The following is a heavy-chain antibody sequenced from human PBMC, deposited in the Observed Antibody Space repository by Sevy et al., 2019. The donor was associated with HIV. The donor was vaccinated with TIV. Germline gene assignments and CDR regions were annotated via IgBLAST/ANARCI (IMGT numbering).Heavy chain of an antibody. D-gene: IGHD6-19*01. Sequence: RGCLRLSCAASGFTFSSYAMSWVRQAPGKGLEWVSSFTGSGTNTFYADSVKGRFTISRYNSKNTLYLQMNSLRAEDTAVYYCAKDSILVAGHFDYWGQGTLVCVSS. CDR2: FTGSGTNT. V-gene: IGHV3-23*01. CDR3: AKDSILVAGHFDY. J-gene: IGHJ4*02. CDR1: GFTFSSYA.